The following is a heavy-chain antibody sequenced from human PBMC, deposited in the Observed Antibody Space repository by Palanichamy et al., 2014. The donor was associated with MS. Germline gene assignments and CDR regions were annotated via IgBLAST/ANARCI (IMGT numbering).Heavy chain of an antibody. V-gene: IGHV4-38-2*02. CDR1: GYAINSGYY. J-gene: IGHJ3*02. Sequence: QVQLQESGPGLVKPSETLSLTCTVSGYAINSGYYWGWIRQPPGKGLEWIGSFYHTGSTYFNPSLRSRVTISADTSKNQFSLKLSSVTAADTAMYYCARSFVGPQQLVRDDAFEIWGQGTMVTVSS. CDR2: FYHTGST. D-gene: IGHD6-13*01. CDR3: ARSFVGPQQLVRDDAFEI.